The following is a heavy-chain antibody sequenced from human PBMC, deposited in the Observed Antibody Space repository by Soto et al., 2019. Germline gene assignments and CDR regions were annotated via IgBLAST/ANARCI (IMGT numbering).Heavy chain of an antibody. CDR2: IKPVGSEK. D-gene: IGHD3-16*01. CDR1: GLTFGHYW. J-gene: IGHJ4*02. V-gene: IGHV3-7*01. CDR3: ARVPGGDFFDY. Sequence: EVQLVESGGGLVQPGGSLRLSCAASGLTFGHYWMSWVRQAPGKGLERVANIKPVGSEKYYVDSVKGRFTISRDNVKNSLYLQMNSLRAEDTAVYYCARVPGGDFFDYWGQGTLVTASS.